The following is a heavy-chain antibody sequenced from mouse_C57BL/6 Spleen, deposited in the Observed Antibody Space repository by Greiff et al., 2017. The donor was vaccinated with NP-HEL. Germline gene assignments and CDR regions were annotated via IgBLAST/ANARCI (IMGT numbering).Heavy chain of an antibody. J-gene: IGHJ3*01. V-gene: IGHV1-52*01. Sequence: QVQLQQPGAELVRPGSSVKLSCKASGYTFTSYWMHWVKQRPIQGLEWIGNIDPSDSETHYNQKFKDKATLTVDRSSSTAYMQLSSLTSEDSAVYYCAQEGTYYSNYGPFAYWGQGTLVTVSA. CDR1: GYTFTSYW. CDR2: IDPSDSET. D-gene: IGHD2-5*01. CDR3: AQEGTYYSNYGPFAY.